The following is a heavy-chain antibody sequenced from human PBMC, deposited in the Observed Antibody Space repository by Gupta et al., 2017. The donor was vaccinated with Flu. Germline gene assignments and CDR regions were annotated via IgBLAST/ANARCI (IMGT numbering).Heavy chain of an antibody. D-gene: IGHD4-17*01. Sequence: QVQLVESGGGVVQPGRSLRLSCAASGFTFSSYGMHWVRQAPGKGLEWVAVIWYDGSNKYYADSVKGRFTISRDNSKNTLYLQMNSLRAEDTAVYYCARDPLSPEDYGGNPPGMDVWGQGTTVTVSS. CDR3: ARDPLSPEDYGGNPPGMDV. CDR1: GFTFSSYG. V-gene: IGHV3-33*01. CDR2: IWYDGSNK. J-gene: IGHJ6*02.